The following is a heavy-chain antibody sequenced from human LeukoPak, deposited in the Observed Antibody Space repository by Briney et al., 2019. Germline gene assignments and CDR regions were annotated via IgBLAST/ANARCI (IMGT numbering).Heavy chain of an antibody. J-gene: IGHJ4*02. Sequence: PGGSLRLSCAASGFRFSSIGIHWVRQAPGKGLEWVAFIRDGGGTEYNADSVKGRFTISRDNSRNTVYLEMNSLRAEDTAVYFCVKDHPVFDYWGQGTLVTVSS. V-gene: IGHV3-30*02. CDR2: IRDGGGTE. CDR3: VKDHPVFDY. CDR1: GFRFSSIG.